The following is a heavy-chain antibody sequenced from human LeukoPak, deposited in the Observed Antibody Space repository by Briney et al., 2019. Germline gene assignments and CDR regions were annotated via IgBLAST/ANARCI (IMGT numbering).Heavy chain of an antibody. D-gene: IGHD1-26*01. Sequence: GGSLRLSCAASGFTFSSYSMNWVRQAPGKGLEWVSFISSGSSTIYYADSVKGRFTISRDNAKNSLYLQMNSLRAEDTAVYHCARDRGGSYSAIDYWGQGTLVTVSS. CDR2: ISSGSSTI. V-gene: IGHV3-48*04. CDR1: GFTFSSYS. CDR3: ARDRGGSYSAIDY. J-gene: IGHJ4*02.